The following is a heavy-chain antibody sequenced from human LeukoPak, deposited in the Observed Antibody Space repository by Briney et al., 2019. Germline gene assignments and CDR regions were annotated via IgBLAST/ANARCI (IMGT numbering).Heavy chain of an antibody. V-gene: IGHV4-59*01. J-gene: IGHJ1*01. D-gene: IGHD4-17*01. CDR1: GGSNSNYY. Sequence: SETLSLTCTVSGGSNSNYYWSWIRQPPGKGLEWIGYNYNSGHTNYNPSLKSRVTISEDTSKNQLSLKLSSVTAADTAVYYCARAAVTTSRYFQHWGQGTLVTVSS. CDR3: ARAAVTTSRYFQH. CDR2: NYNSGHT.